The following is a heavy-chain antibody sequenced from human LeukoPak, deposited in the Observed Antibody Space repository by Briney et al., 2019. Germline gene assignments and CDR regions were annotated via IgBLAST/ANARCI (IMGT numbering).Heavy chain of an antibody. V-gene: IGHV4-59*01. CDR3: ARDAYSGSARIY. CDR1: GGSISSYY. Sequence: KPSETLSLTCTVSGGSISSYYWSWIRQPPGKGLEWIGYIYYSGSTNYNPSLKSRVTISVDTSKNQFSLKLSSVTAADTAVYYCARDAYSGSARIYWGQGTLVTVSS. J-gene: IGHJ4*02. D-gene: IGHD1-26*01. CDR2: IYYSGST.